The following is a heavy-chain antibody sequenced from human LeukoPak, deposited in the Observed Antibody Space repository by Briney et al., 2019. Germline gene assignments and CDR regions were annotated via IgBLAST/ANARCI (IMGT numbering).Heavy chain of an antibody. J-gene: IGHJ2*01. D-gene: IGHD2-2*01. CDR2: IYNSGTI. CDR3: ATAPLPATMWNWYFDL. CDR1: GGSISSGDYY. Sequence: SQTLSLTCTVSGGSISSGDYYWSWIRQPPGKGLEWIGYIYNSGTIYYNPSLRSRLTISVDTSRNQFSLRLRSVTAADTAVYYCATAPLPATMWNWYFDLWGRGTLVTVSS. V-gene: IGHV4-30-4*01.